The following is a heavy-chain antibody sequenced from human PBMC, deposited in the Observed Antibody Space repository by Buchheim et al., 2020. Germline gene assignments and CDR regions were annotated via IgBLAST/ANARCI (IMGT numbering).Heavy chain of an antibody. CDR2: MNPNSGNT. J-gene: IGHJ5*02. CDR3: ARIPPFKYDFWSGYYNSVWFDP. D-gene: IGHD3-3*01. V-gene: IGHV1-8*01. Sequence: QVQLVQSGAEVKKPGALVKVSCKASGYTFTSYDINWVRQATGQGLEWMGWMNPNSGNTGYAQKFQGRVTMTRNTSISTAYMELSSLRSEDTAVYYCARIPPFKYDFWSGYYNSVWFDPWGQGTL. CDR1: GYTFTSYD.